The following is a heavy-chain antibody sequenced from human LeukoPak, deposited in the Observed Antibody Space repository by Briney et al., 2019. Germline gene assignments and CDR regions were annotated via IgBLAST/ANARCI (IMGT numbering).Heavy chain of an antibody. V-gene: IGHV5-51*01. D-gene: IGHD3-22*01. CDR1: GYSFTNYW. J-gene: IGHJ4*02. CDR2: INPGDSDT. Sequence: GESLKISCKGSGYSFTNYWIGWVRQMPGKGLEWMGIINPGDSDTRYSPSFQGQFTISADKSISTAYLLWSSLKASDTAMYYCARHPITRYYDSSGYSAAGPDYWGQGTLVTVSS. CDR3: ARHPITRYYDSSGYSAAGPDY.